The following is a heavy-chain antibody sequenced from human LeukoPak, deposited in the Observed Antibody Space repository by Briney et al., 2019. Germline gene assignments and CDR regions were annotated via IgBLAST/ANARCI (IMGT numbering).Heavy chain of an antibody. Sequence: GGSLRLSCAASGFTFSSYGMHWVRQAPGKGLEWVAFIRYDGSNKYYADSVKGRFTISRDNSKNTLYLQMNSLRAEDTAVYYCAKGQYYYGSGSYHDYWGQGTLVTVSS. CDR2: IRYDGSNK. CDR1: GFTFSSYG. V-gene: IGHV3-30*02. D-gene: IGHD3-10*01. J-gene: IGHJ4*02. CDR3: AKGQYYYGSGSYHDY.